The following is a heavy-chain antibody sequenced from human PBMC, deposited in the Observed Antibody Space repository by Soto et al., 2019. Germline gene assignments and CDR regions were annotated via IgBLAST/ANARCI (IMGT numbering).Heavy chain of an antibody. CDR2: IIPIFGTA. J-gene: IGHJ5*02. CDR1: GGTFSSYA. D-gene: IGHD1-26*01. V-gene: IGHV1-69*12. CDR3: ARDRGRELGFEP. Sequence: QVQLVQSGAEVKKPGSSVKVSCKASGGTFSSYAISWVRQAPGQGLEWMGGIIPIFGTAHYAQKFQGRVTVPAYDSTSPVYMELSSLRSEHTAVYYCARDRGRELGFEPWGHGTLVTFAS.